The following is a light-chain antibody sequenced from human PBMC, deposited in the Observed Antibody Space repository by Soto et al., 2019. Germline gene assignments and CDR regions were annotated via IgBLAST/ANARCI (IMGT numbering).Light chain of an antibody. J-gene: IGLJ3*02. Sequence: QSALTQPASVSGSPGQSISISCTGTSTDVGAYNLVSWYQQYPGKAPTLLLFEVDRRPSGVSSRFSGSKSGNTASLTISGLRAEDEAAYHGCSSAGSRIFVFGGGTKLTVL. CDR3: CSSAGSRIFV. CDR1: STDVGAYNL. V-gene: IGLV2-23*02. CDR2: EVD.